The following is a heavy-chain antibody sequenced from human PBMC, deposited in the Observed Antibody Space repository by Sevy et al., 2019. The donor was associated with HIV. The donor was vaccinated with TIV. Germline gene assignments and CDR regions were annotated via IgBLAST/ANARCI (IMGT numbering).Heavy chain of an antibody. Sequence: GGSLRLSCTASGLAIDSYSMNWVRQAPGKGLEWLSSISGSSSHIFYADSVKGRFTISRDNARISVYLRMNSLRAEDTALYFCARDPTDDSGYSQGMDAWGQGTTVTVSS. CDR3: ARDPTDDSGYSQGMDA. D-gene: IGHD3-22*01. CDR1: GLAIDSYS. V-gene: IGHV3-21*01. CDR2: ISGSSSHI. J-gene: IGHJ6*02.